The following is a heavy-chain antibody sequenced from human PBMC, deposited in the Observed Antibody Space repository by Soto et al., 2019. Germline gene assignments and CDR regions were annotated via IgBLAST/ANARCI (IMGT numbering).Heavy chain of an antibody. CDR3: AKALYGPYYYYGMEG. CDR2: ISGSGVST. J-gene: IGHJ6*02. Sequence: PGGSLRLSCAASGFTFSSYAMSWVRQAPGKGLEWVSAISGSGVSTYYADSVKGRFTISRDNSKNTLYLQMNSLRAEDTAVYYCAKALYGPYYYYGMEGWGQGTRPTVSS. V-gene: IGHV3-23*01. D-gene: IGHD3-10*01. CDR1: GFTFSSYA.